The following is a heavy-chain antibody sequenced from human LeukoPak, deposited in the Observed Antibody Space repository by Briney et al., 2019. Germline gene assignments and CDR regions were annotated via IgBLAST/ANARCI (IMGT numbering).Heavy chain of an antibody. CDR2: ISGSGDST. D-gene: IGHD3-16*02. V-gene: IGHV3-23*01. J-gene: IGHJ4*02. Sequence: GGSLRLSCAASGFTFSSYAMSWVRQAPGKGLEWVSGISGSGDSTYYADSVKGRFTISRDKSRNTLYLQMNSLGAADTAVYYCAKDLTPGNAWGSYRFDYWGQGTLVPSPQ. CDR1: GFTFSSYA. CDR3: AKDLTPGNAWGSYRFDY.